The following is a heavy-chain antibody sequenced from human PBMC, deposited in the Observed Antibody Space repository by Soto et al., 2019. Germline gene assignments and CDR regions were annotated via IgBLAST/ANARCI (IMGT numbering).Heavy chain of an antibody. D-gene: IGHD1-1*01. J-gene: IGHJ4*02. CDR1: GYTFTSYD. Sequence: ASVKVSCKSSGYTFTSYDINWVRQATGQGLEWMGWMNPNSGNTVYAQKFQGRVIMTRNTSISTAYMELSSLRSEDTAVYYCARDKVVGATGNWGQGTLVTVSS. V-gene: IGHV1-8*01. CDR3: ARDKVVGATGN. CDR2: MNPNSGNT.